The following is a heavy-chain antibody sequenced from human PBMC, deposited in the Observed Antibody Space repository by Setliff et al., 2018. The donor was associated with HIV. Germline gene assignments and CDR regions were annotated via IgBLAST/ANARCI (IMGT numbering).Heavy chain of an antibody. J-gene: IGHJ4*02. V-gene: IGHV4-59*12. CDR3: ARGAPYGSGRHRWNS. D-gene: IGHD3-10*01. CDR1: GGSISHYY. CDR2: IYYSGST. Sequence: SETLSLSCTVSGGSISHYYWNWIRQSPGKGLEWIGYIYYSGSTYYNPSLKSRVTMSVDTSKNQFSLRLSSVTAADTAVYYCARGAPYGSGRHRWNSWGQGTLVTVSS.